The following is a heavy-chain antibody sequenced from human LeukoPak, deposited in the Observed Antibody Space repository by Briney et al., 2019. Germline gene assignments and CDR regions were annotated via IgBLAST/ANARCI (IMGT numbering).Heavy chain of an antibody. Sequence: GGSLRLSCAASGFTFDDYAMHWVRQGPGKGLEWVSAISGSGGSTYYADSVKGRFTISRDNSKNTLYLQMNSLRAEDTAVYYCAKHRYYDSSGYFDYWGQGTLVTVSS. CDR1: GFTFDDYA. J-gene: IGHJ4*02. V-gene: IGHV3-23*01. D-gene: IGHD3-22*01. CDR2: ISGSGGST. CDR3: AKHRYYDSSGYFDY.